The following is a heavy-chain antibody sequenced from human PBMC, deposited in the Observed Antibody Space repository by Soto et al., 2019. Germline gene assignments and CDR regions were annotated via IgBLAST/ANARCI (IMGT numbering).Heavy chain of an antibody. CDR3: AGTLYCSSTSCLYGMDV. V-gene: IGHV1-69*02. CDR2: IIPILGIA. CDR1: GGTFSSYT. Sequence: SVKVSCKASGGTFSSYTISWVRQAPGQGLEWMGRIIPILGIANYAQKFQGRVTITADKSTSTAYMELSSLRSEDTARYYCAGTLYCSSTSCLYGMDVGGKGTTVTVSS. D-gene: IGHD2-2*01. J-gene: IGHJ6*04.